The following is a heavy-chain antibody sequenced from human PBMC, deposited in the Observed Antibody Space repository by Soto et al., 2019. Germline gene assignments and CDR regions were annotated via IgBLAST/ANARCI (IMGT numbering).Heavy chain of an antibody. CDR3: ARGNVVVPAARGYFDY. J-gene: IGHJ4*02. D-gene: IGHD2-2*01. CDR2: INHSGST. Sequence: SETLSLTCAVYGGSFSGYYWSWIRQPPGKGLEWIGEINHSGSTNYNPSLKSRVTISVDTSKNQFSLKLSSVTAADTAVYYCARGNVVVPAARGYFDYWGQGTLVTVSS. CDR1: GGSFSGYY. V-gene: IGHV4-34*01.